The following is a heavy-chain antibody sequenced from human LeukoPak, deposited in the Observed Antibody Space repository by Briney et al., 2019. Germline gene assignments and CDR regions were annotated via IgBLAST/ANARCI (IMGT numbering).Heavy chain of an antibody. D-gene: IGHD3-22*01. CDR1: GFTFDTYA. V-gene: IGHV3-23*01. Sequence: GGSLRLSCAASGFTFDTYAMSWVRQAPGGGLEWVSGFRGNGVNKYYADSVKGRFTVSRDNSKDTLWLQMNALRAEDTAVYFCAKRDYSDVSGYSPLFANWGQGTLVTVSS. CDR2: FRGNGVNK. J-gene: IGHJ4*02. CDR3: AKRDYSDVSGYSPLFAN.